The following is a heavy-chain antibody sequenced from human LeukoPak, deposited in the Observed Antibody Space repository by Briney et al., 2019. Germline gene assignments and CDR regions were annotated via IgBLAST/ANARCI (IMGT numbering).Heavy chain of an antibody. CDR1: GGSVRSGGYY. V-gene: IGHV4-31*03. CDR3: ARTVGARTFYLDY. CDR2: IFYTGRI. J-gene: IGHJ4*01. D-gene: IGHD1-26*01. Sequence: SSQTLSLTCTVSGGSVRSGGYYWSWIRQHPGKGLEWIGYIFYTGRISYNPSLSSRVTISFDTSKNQFSLNLSSVTAADTAVYFCARTVGARTFYLDYWGHGTLATVSS.